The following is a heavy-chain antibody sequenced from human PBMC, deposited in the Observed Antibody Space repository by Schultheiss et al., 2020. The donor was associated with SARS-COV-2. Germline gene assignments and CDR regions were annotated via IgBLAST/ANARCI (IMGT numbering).Heavy chain of an antibody. V-gene: IGHV5-51*01. CDR1: GYSFTSYW. CDR3: ARHEGYCSSTSCFLGGNDAFDI. D-gene: IGHD2-2*01. J-gene: IGHJ3*02. Sequence: GESLKISCKGSGYSFTSYWIGWVRQMPGKGLEWMGIIYPGDSDTRYSPSFQGQVTISADKSISTAYLQWSSLKASDTAMYYCARHEGYCSSTSCFLGGNDAFDIWGQGTMVIVSS. CDR2: IYPGDSDT.